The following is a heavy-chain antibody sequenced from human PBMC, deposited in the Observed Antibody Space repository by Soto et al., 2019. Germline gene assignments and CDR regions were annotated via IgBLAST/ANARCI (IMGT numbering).Heavy chain of an antibody. CDR1: GGTFSSYT. D-gene: IGHD2-15*01. V-gene: IGHV1-69*08. Sequence: QVQLVQSGAEVKKPGSSVKVSCKASGGTFSSYTISWVRQAPGQGLEWMGRIIPILGIANYAQKFQGRVTITADKSTSTAYMELSSLRSEDTAVYYCARDIPVVGAPQPAEGWFDPWGQGTLVTVSS. CDR2: IIPILGIA. J-gene: IGHJ5*02. CDR3: ARDIPVVGAPQPAEGWFDP.